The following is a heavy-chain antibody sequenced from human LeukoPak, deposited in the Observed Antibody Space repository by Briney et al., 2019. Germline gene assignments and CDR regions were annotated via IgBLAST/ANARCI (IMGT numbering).Heavy chain of an antibody. V-gene: IGHV3-11*03. CDR2: ISDSSSST. Sequence: PGGSLRLSCAASGFTFSDYYMSWLRQAPGKGLEWVSYISDSSSSTNYADSVRGRFAISRDNAKNSLYLQMNSLRAEDTAVYYCARIVGAADYWGQGTLVTVSS. CDR1: GFTFSDYY. D-gene: IGHD1-26*01. CDR3: ARIVGAADY. J-gene: IGHJ4*02.